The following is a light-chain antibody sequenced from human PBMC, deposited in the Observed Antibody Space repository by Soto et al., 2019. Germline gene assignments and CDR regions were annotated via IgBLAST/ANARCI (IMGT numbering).Light chain of an antibody. Sequence: DIQMTQSPSTLSASVGDRVTITCRASQSISTWLAWYQQTPGKAPKLLIYKSSTLQSGVPSRFSGSGSGTEFTLTISSLQPDDFATYYCQQYNSLPITFGQGTRLEIK. CDR2: KSS. CDR3: QQYNSLPIT. V-gene: IGKV1-5*03. CDR1: QSISTW. J-gene: IGKJ5*01.